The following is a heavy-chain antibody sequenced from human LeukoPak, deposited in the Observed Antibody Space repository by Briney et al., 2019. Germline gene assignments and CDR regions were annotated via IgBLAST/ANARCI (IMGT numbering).Heavy chain of an antibody. CDR3: ARDWSESGIAVADYFDY. D-gene: IGHD6-19*01. V-gene: IGHV1-8*01. J-gene: IGHJ4*02. Sequence: GASVKVSCKASGYTFTSYDINWVRQATGQGLEWMGWMNPNSGNTGYAQKFQGRVTMTRNTSISTVYMELSSLTSEDTAVYYCARDWSESGIAVADYFDYWGQGTLVTVSS. CDR1: GYTFTSYD. CDR2: MNPNSGNT.